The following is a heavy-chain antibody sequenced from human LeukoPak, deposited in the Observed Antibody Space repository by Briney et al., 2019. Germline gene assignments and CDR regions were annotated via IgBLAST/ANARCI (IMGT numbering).Heavy chain of an antibody. CDR3: ARRIGSGWYDY. Sequence: GESLKISCKGSGYSFTSYWIGWVRQMPGKGLEWLGIINPGDSDTRYSPSFQGQVTISADKSISTANLQWSSLKASDAAMYYCARRIGSGWYDYWGQGTLVTVSS. CDR2: INPGDSDT. D-gene: IGHD6-19*01. J-gene: IGHJ4*02. V-gene: IGHV5-51*01. CDR1: GYSFTSYW.